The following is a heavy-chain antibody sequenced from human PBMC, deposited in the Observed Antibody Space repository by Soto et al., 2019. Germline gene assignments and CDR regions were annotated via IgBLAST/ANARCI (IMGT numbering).Heavy chain of an antibody. CDR2: INPSGGST. V-gene: IGHV1-46*01. CDR1: GYTFTSYY. J-gene: IGHJ3*02. Sequence: ASVKVSCKASGYTFTSYYMHWVRQAPGQGLEWMGIINPSGGSTSYAQKFQGRVTITADTSTRTVYMELSSLRSDDTAVYYCARGAATKILVLMYDALEIWGQGTMVTVSS. CDR3: ARGAATKILVLMYDALEI. D-gene: IGHD5-12*01.